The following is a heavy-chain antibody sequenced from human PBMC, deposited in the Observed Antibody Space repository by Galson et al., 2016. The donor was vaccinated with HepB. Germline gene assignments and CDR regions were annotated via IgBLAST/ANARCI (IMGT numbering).Heavy chain of an antibody. V-gene: IGHV1-24*01. CDR2: FDPEDGET. CDR3: ASIPPIRDCTGTSCYDYGMDV. CDR1: GYTLTKLS. D-gene: IGHD2-2*01. J-gene: IGHJ6*02. Sequence: SVKVSCKVSGYTLTKLSMHWVRQAPGKGPEWMGGFDPEDGETIYAQKFQDRVTMTEDTSTDTAYMELSSLRSEDTAVYYCASIPPIRDCTGTSCYDYGMDVWGQGALVTVS.